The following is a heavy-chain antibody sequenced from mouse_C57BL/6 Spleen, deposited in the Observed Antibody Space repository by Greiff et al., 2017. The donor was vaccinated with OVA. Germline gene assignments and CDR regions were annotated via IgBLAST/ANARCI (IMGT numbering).Heavy chain of an antibody. CDR3: ARTGY. Sequence: VNVVESGAELVKPGASVKLSCKASGYTFTSYWMQWVKQRPGQGLEWIGEIDPSDSYTNYNQKFKGKATLTVDTSSSTAYMQLSSLTSEDSAVYYCARTGYWGQGTTLTVSS. J-gene: IGHJ2*01. V-gene: IGHV1-50*01. CDR2: IDPSDSYT. CDR1: GYTFTSYW.